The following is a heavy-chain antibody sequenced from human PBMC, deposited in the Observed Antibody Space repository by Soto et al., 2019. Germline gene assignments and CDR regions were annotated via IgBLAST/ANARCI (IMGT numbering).Heavy chain of an antibody. J-gene: IGHJ5*02. V-gene: IGHV1-3*04. CDR2: IHTGDGDT. CDR3: ARVPRYTSDIVQVPAVMYEDWFVP. Sequence: QAKLVQSGAEVKKPGASVKLSCKASGYSFSKYAVQWVRQAPGQSLEWMGWIHTGDGDTKFSQKFHDRVTITRDTSATTVYMELSSLRSEDTAIYYCARVPRYTSDIVQVPAVMYEDWFVPWGQGTLVTVSS. CDR1: GYSFSKYA. D-gene: IGHD2-8*01.